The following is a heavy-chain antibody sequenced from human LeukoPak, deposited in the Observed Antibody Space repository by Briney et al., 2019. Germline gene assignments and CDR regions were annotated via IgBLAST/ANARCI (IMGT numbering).Heavy chain of an antibody. Sequence: SETLSLTCSVSGGSISSLYWSWIRQPPGKGLEWIGYIYYTGSTNYNPSLKSRVTMFVDMSKNQFSLRLSSVTAADTAVYYCARHRAYSSSSPFDYWCQGTLVTVS. J-gene: IGHJ4*02. CDR3: ARHRAYSSSSPFDY. D-gene: IGHD6-6*01. CDR2: IYYTGST. V-gene: IGHV4-59*08. CDR1: GGSISSLY.